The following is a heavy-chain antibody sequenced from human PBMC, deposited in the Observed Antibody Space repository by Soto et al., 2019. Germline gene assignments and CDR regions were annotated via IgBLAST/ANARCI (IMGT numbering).Heavy chain of an antibody. CDR2: IYYSGST. D-gene: IGHD3-10*01. CDR1: GGSISSSSYY. J-gene: IGHJ5*02. V-gene: IGHV4-39*01. CDR3: ATEEVPLEIMPYYYGSGSYHWFDP. Sequence: KPSETLSLTCTVSGGSISSSSYYWGWIRQPPGKGLEWIGSIYYSGSTYYNPSLKSRVTISVDTSKNQFSLKLSSVTAADTAVYYCATEEVPLEIMPYYYGSGSYHWFDPWGQGTLVTVSS.